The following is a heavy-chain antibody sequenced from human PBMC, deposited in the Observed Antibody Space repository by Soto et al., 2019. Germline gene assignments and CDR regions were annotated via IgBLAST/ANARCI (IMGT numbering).Heavy chain of an antibody. CDR1: SGSVYSGSFH. Sequence: SETLSLTCTVSSGSVYSGSFHWGWIRQPPEKGLEWIGSINFSGSTYYNPSLKSRVTISVDASKNQFSLSLTSVTAADTALYYCARRHAPRYTSGNNYFDFWGQGTLVTVSS. D-gene: IGHD5-12*01. CDR3: ARRHAPRYTSGNNYFDF. J-gene: IGHJ4*02. V-gene: IGHV4-39*01. CDR2: INFSGST.